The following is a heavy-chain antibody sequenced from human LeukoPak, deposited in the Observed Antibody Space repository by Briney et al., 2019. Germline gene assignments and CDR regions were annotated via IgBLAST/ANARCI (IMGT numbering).Heavy chain of an antibody. D-gene: IGHD6-13*01. CDR1: GLTFSRYG. CDR3: AKDWRVAAAGTPSDAFDI. CDR2: IWYDGSNK. J-gene: IGHJ3*02. Sequence: GRSLRLSCAASGLTFSRYGMHWVRQAPGKGLEWVAVIWYDGSNKYYADSVKGRFTISRDNSKNTLYLHMNRLRAEDTAVYYCAKDWRVAAAGTPSDAFDIWGQGTMVTVSS. V-gene: IGHV3-33*06.